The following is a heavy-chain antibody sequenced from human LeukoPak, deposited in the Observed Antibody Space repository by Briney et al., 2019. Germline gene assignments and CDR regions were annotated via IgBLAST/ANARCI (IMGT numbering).Heavy chain of an antibody. CDR3: ARVNDFWSGYFDS. CDR2: INPVGGST. D-gene: IGHD3-3*01. Sequence: ASVKVSCKASGYTFTTYYIHWVRQAPGQGLEWMGIINPVGGSTTYAHRFQGRLTMTMDTSTSTVYMDLSSLRSEDTAVYYCARVNDFWSGYFDSWGQGTLVTVSS. V-gene: IGHV1-46*01. CDR1: GYTFTTYY. J-gene: IGHJ4*02.